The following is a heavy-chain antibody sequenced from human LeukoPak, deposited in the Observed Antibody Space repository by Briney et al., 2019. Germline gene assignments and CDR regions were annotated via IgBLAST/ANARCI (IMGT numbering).Heavy chain of an antibody. Sequence: GGSLRLSCSVSGFTFSSYWMTWVPQAQGKGWRWGANIGKEESEKYYVDSVKGRFTISRDNAKNSLYLQMNSLRAEDTAVYYCARDSGSAYYYGSGTYYYDAFDFWGQGTTVTVSS. CDR3: ARDSGSAYYYGSGTYYYDAFDF. D-gene: IGHD3-10*01. J-gene: IGHJ3*01. CDR1: GFTFSSYW. CDR2: IGKEESEK. V-gene: IGHV3-7*01.